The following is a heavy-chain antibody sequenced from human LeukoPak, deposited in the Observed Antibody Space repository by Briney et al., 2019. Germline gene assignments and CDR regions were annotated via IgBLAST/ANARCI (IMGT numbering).Heavy chain of an antibody. CDR1: GYTFTSYA. Sequence: ASVKVSCKASGYTFTSYAISWVRQAPGQGLEWMGRIIPIFGTANYAQKFQGRVTITTDESTSTAYMELSSLRSEDTAVYYCARDLRYYDSSGYYYVLHFDYWGQGTLVTVSS. CDR3: ARDLRYYDSSGYYYVLHFDY. D-gene: IGHD3-22*01. CDR2: IIPIFGTA. J-gene: IGHJ4*02. V-gene: IGHV1-69*05.